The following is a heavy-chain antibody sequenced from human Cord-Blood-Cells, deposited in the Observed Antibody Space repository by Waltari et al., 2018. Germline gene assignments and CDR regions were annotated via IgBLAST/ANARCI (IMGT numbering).Heavy chain of an antibody. CDR3: ARLSTAMVTMNAFDI. V-gene: IGHV4-34*01. CDR1: GGSFSGYY. Sequence: QVQLQQWGAGLLKPSETLSLTCAVYGGSFSGYYWSWIRQPPGKGLEWIGEINHSGSTNYNPSLKSRVTISGDTSKNQFSLKLSSVTAADTAVYYCARLSTAMVTMNAFDIWGQGTMVTVSS. J-gene: IGHJ3*02. D-gene: IGHD5-18*01. CDR2: INHSGST.